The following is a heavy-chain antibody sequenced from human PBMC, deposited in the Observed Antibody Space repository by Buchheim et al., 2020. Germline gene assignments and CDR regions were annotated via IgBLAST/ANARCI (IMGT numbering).Heavy chain of an antibody. CDR1: GDSISSIYW. V-gene: IGHV4-4*02. J-gene: IGHJ4*02. D-gene: IGHD2-15*01. CDR3: ARHMGRYCSGGSCYSNYFDY. CDR2: IYPSGTT. Sequence: QVRLQESGPGLVKPSGTLSLTCFVSGDSISSIYWWTWVRQAPGKGLEWIGEIYPSGTTNYNPSLKGRVTISMDQANNRFSLNLKSMTAADTAVYYCARHMGRYCSGGSCYSNYFDYWGQGTL.